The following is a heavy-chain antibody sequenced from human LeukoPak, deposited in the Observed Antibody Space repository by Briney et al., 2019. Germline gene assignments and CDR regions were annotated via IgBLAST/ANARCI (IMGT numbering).Heavy chain of an antibody. CDR3: ARNGATDAFDI. J-gene: IGHJ3*02. CDR1: GGSISSYY. CDR2: IYYSGST. Sequence: KTSETLSLTCTVSGGSISSYYWSWIRQPPGKGLEWIGYIYYSGSTNYNPSLKSRVTISVDTSKNQFSLKLSSVTAADTAVYYCARNGATDAFDIWGQGTLVTVSS. D-gene: IGHD3-10*01. V-gene: IGHV4-59*08.